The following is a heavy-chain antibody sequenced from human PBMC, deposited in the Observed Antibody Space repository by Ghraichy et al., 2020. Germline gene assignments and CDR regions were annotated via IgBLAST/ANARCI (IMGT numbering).Heavy chain of an antibody. CDR1: GFSFNDYI. CDR3: ARVVGIAPAGPLDF. V-gene: IGHV3-21*01. Sequence: LSLNCAGSGFSFNDYIINWVRLAPGKGMEWVSSISSSGDFRYYAASVKGRFTISRDYAKNSVSLEMDSLRVEDTALYYCARVVGIAPAGPLDFWGQGNLVTVAS. D-gene: IGHD2-21*01. J-gene: IGHJ4*02. CDR2: ISSSGDFR.